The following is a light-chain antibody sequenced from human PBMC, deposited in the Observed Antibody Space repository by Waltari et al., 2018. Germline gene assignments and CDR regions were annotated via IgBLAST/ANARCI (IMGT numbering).Light chain of an antibody. J-gene: IGKJ4*01. Sequence: EIVLTQSPDILSFSPGDRATLSCRAIQSVGTYLAWYQQRPGQSPRLLIYDASYRATGIPARFSGSGSETDFTLTISSLQPEDFAVYYCQQRRNWPLTFGGGTRVQI. V-gene: IGKV3-11*01. CDR1: QSVGTY. CDR2: DAS. CDR3: QQRRNWPLT.